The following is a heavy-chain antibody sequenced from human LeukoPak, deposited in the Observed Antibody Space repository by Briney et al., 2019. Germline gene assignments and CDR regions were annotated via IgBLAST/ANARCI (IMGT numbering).Heavy chain of an antibody. Sequence: GSLRLPCAASGFPFRSYSMNGVRQAPGKGRGGVGGIYYRGKTFYNPSLKSRVTISVDTSENQFSLKLRSATAADTAVYYCARGTTVPDYWGQGTPVTVSS. V-gene: IGHV4-39*07. CDR1: GFPFRSYS. J-gene: IGHJ4*02. D-gene: IGHD3-10*01. CDR2: IYYRGKT. CDR3: ARGTTVPDY.